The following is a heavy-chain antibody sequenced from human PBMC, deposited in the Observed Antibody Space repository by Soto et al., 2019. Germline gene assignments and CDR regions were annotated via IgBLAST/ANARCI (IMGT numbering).Heavy chain of an antibody. CDR2: IYHSGST. D-gene: IGHD1-1*01. J-gene: IGHJ4*02. CDR1: GGSISSGAYY. CDR3: AAVRQHYFDF. V-gene: IGHV4-31*03. Sequence: QVQLQESGPGLVKPSQTLSLTCTVSGGSISSGAYYWSWIRQHPGKGLEWIGYIYHSGSTYSNPSLKSRVSITVDKSKNQCSVKLSSVTAADTAVYYCAAVRQHYFDFWGQGTLVTVSS.